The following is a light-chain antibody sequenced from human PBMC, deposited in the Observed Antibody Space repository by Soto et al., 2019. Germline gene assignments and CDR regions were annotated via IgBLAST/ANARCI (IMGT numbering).Light chain of an antibody. CDR2: DVN. Sequence: QSALTQPRSVSGSPGQSVTISCTGTSSDVGAYNYVSWYQQLPGKAPKLILYDVNKRPSGVPDRFSGSKSGNTASLTISGLQGEDEADYYCCSYVGGYTFDVFGTGTKSPS. V-gene: IGLV2-11*01. CDR1: SSDVGAYNY. J-gene: IGLJ1*01. CDR3: CSYVGGYTFDV.